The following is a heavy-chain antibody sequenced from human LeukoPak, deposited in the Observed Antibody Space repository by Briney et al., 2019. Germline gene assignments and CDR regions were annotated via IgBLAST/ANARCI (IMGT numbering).Heavy chain of an antibody. Sequence: PGGSLRLSCAASGFTFSSYAMSWVRQAPGKGLEWVSAIGTAGDTYYPGSVKGRFTISRENAKNSLYLQMNSLRAGDTAVYYCARSSVAVDFDYWGQGTLVTVSS. CDR2: IGTAGDT. CDR3: ARSSVAVDFDY. CDR1: GFTFSSYA. D-gene: IGHD6-19*01. V-gene: IGHV3-13*01. J-gene: IGHJ4*02.